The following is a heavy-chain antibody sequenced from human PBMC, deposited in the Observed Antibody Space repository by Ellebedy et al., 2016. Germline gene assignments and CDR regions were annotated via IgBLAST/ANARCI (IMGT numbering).Heavy chain of an antibody. CDR1: GYTFSSYE. V-gene: IGHV1-8*01. CDR2: MTSNSGNT. D-gene: IGHD6-13*01. CDR3: ARDVSSEGY. J-gene: IGHJ4*02. Sequence: ASVKVSXKASGYTFSSYEINWVRQAPGQGLEWMGWMTSNSGNTAYAEKFQGRVTMTRDTSTSTVHMELSSLRSEDTAVYYCARDVSSEGYWGQGTLVTVSS.